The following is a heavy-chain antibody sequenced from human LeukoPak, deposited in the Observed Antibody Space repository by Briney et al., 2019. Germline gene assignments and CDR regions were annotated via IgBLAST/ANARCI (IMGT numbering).Heavy chain of an antibody. D-gene: IGHD4-11*01. Sequence: GGSLRLSCAASGFTFSSYAMSWVRQAPGKGLEWVSAISGSGGSTYYADSVKGRFTISRDNSKNTLYLQMNSLRAEDTAVYYCATPLGQELHNAYYYYCSRDLWGQGTTVTVSS. CDR1: GFTFSSYA. V-gene: IGHV3-23*01. J-gene: IGHJ6*02. CDR3: ATPLGQELHNAYYYYCSRDL. CDR2: ISGSGGST.